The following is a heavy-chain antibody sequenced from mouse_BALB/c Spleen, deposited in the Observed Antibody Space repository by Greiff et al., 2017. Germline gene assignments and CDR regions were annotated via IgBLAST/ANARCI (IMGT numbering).Heavy chain of an antibody. V-gene: IGHV14-1*02. CDR2: IDPENGNT. Sequence: EVQLQESGAELVRPGALVKLSCKASGFNIKDYYMHWVKQRPEQGLEWIGWIDPENGNTIYDPKFQGKASITADTSSNTAYLQLSSLTSEDTAIYYCASTTTATGYWGQGTALTVSS. CDR3: ASTTTATGY. CDR1: GFNIKDYY. D-gene: IGHD1-2*01. J-gene: IGHJ2*01.